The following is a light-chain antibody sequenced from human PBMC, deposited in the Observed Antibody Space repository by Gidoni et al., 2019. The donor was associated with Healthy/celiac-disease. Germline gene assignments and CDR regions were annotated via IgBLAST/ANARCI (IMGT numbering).Light chain of an antibody. Sequence: QSALTQPRSVSGSPGQSVTISCTGTSSDVGGYNYVSWYQQHPGKAPKLMIYDVSKRPSGVPDRFSGSKSVNTASLTISGLQAEDEADYYCCSHAGSYTFRVVFGGGTKLTVL. J-gene: IGLJ2*01. V-gene: IGLV2-11*01. CDR2: DVS. CDR3: CSHAGSYTFRVV. CDR1: SSDVGGYNY.